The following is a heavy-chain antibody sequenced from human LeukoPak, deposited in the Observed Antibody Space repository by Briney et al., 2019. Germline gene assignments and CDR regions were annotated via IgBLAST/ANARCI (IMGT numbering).Heavy chain of an antibody. CDR1: GYSFSIYG. D-gene: IGHD4-17*01. V-gene: IGHV1-18*01. CDR3: ARDSDYGRLMDY. CDR2: ISAYNGNT. J-gene: IGHJ4*02. Sequence: ASVKVSCXASGYSFSIYGISWVRQAHGQGLQWMGWISAYNGNTNYAQKLQGRVTMTTDTSTSTAYMELRSLRSDDTAVYYCARDSDYGRLMDYWGQGTLVTVSS.